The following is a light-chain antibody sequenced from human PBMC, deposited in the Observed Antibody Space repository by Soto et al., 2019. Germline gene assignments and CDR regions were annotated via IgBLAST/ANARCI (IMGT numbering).Light chain of an antibody. CDR3: QVWDGSSDQYV. CDR1: RIGSKS. Sequence: SYELTQPPSVSVAPGQTARITCGGTRIGSKSVHWYQQKPGQGPVLVVYGDSDRPSGIPERFSGSNSGNTATLTISRVEAGDEADYFCQVWDGSSDQYVFGTGTKVTVL. V-gene: IGLV3-21*02. J-gene: IGLJ1*01. CDR2: GDS.